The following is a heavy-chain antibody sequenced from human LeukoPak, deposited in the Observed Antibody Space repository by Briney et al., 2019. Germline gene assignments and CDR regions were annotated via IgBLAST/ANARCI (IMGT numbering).Heavy chain of an antibody. Sequence: PGGSLRLSCAASGFTFSSYSMNWVRQAPGKGLEWVSVLYSDGTTYYADSVKGRFTISRDNSKNTLYLQMNSLRAEDTAAYYCAKDLDVDTAMVFDYWGQGTLVTVSS. CDR1: GFTFSSYS. V-gene: IGHV3-23*03. CDR3: AKDLDVDTAMVFDY. D-gene: IGHD5-18*01. J-gene: IGHJ4*02. CDR2: LYSDGTT.